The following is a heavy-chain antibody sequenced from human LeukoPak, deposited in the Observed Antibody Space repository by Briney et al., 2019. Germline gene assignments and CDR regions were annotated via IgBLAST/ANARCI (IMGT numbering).Heavy chain of an antibody. CDR3: ARGKPIYDGSGYYWSLSDY. Sequence: GGSLRLSCAASGFTVSSNYMSWVRQAPGKGLEWVSVIYSGGSTYYADSVKGRFTISRDNSKNTLYLQMNSLRAEDTAVYYCARGKPIYDGSGYYWSLSDYWGQGTLVTVSS. D-gene: IGHD3-22*01. V-gene: IGHV3-53*01. CDR1: GFTVSSNY. CDR2: IYSGGST. J-gene: IGHJ4*02.